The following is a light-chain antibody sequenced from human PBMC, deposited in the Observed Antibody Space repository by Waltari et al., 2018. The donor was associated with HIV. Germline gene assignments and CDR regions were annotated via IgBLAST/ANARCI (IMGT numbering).Light chain of an antibody. CDR1: SSDIGGYNY. Sequence: QSALTQPASVSGSPGQSITISCTGTSSDIGGYNYVSWYQQHSGKAPKLMIYDVSHRPSGVSHRFSGSKSGNTASLNISGLQAEDEADYYCSSYTSTVVIFGGGTKLTVL. CDR3: SSYTSTVVI. CDR2: DVS. J-gene: IGLJ2*01. V-gene: IGLV2-14*03.